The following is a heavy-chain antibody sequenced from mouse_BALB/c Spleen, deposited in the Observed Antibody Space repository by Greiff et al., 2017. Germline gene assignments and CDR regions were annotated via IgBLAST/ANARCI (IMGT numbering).Heavy chain of an antibody. Sequence: VKLQQPGAELVRPGASVKLSCKASGYTFTSYWINWVKQRPGQGLEWIGNIYPSDSYTNYNQKFKDKATLTVDKSSSTAYMQLSSPTSEDSAVYYCTRSGITSDYWGQGTTLTVSS. CDR3: TRSGITSDY. V-gene: IGHV1-69*02. CDR1: GYTFTSYW. CDR2: IYPSDSYT. D-gene: IGHD2-4*01. J-gene: IGHJ2*01.